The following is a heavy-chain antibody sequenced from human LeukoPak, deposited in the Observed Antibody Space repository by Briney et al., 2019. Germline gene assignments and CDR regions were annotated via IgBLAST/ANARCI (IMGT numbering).Heavy chain of an antibody. D-gene: IGHD3-10*01. CDR2: ISGNGGST. V-gene: IGHV3-23*01. CDR3: ARDTLYYYGSGSYYRGSDY. Sequence: GASLRLSCEASGFTFSSYGMSWVRQTPGKGLDWISSISGNGGSTYYADSVKGRFTISRDNSKNSLYLQMNSLRAEDTAVYYCARDTLYYYGSGSYYRGSDYWGQGTLVTVSS. J-gene: IGHJ4*02. CDR1: GFTFSSYG.